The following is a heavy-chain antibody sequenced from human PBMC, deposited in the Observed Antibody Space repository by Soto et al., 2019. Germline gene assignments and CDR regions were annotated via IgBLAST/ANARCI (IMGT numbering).Heavy chain of an antibody. Sequence: RRSCTASGFTVSSYSMDWVRQAPGKGLEWVSYISSSSSTRYYADSVKGRFTISRDNAKNSLYLQMNSLRDEDTAVYYCARDHVTMTHTYWHFDLWGRGTLVTVS. J-gene: IGHJ2*01. V-gene: IGHV3-48*02. CDR1: GFTVSSYS. CDR2: ISSSSSTR. CDR3: ARDHVTMTHTYWHFDL. D-gene: IGHD3-22*01.